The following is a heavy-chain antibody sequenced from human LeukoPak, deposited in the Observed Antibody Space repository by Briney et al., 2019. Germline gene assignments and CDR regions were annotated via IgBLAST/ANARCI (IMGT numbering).Heavy chain of an antibody. Sequence: GGSLRLSCAASGFTFSSYWMSWVRQAPGKGRVWVANIKQDGSEKYYVDSVKGRFTISRDNAKNSLYLQINSLRAEDTAVYYRARDLSRSYYYDSRPGAFDIWSQGTMVTVSS. D-gene: IGHD3-22*01. CDR3: ARDLSRSYYYDSRPGAFDI. J-gene: IGHJ3*02. CDR2: IKQDGSEK. CDR1: GFTFSSYW. V-gene: IGHV3-7*01.